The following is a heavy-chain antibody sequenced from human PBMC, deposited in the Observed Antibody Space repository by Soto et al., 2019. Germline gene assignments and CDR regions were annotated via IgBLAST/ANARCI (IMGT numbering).Heavy chain of an antibody. CDR3: ARDVDADFRTDFEY. V-gene: IGHV3-11*01. D-gene: IGHD4-17*01. CDR2: ISGNGEII. J-gene: IGHJ4*02. Sequence: PGGSLRLSCAASGFTLSDYYIHWIRRAPGKGLEWISYISGNGEIIQYAASARGRFTISRDNAENSVYLEMDSLRAEDTALYYCARDVDADFRTDFEYWGRGTLVTVSS. CDR1: GFTLSDYY.